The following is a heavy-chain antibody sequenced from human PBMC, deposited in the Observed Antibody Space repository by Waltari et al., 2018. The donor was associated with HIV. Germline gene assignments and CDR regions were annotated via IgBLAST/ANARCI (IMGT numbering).Heavy chain of an antibody. D-gene: IGHD2-2*01. J-gene: IGHJ4*02. CDR3: AKESTASDSTEPYFDY. CDR2: ISGSGGTT. V-gene: IGHV3-23*01. CDR1: GFTFSSYA. Sequence: EVQLLESGGGLVQPGGSLRLSCAASGFTFSSYAMSWVRQAPGKGLEWVSGISGSGGTTYYPDPLRGRFTISRDNSKTTLYLEMHSLRAEDTAVYYCAKESTASDSTEPYFDYWGQGTLVTVSS.